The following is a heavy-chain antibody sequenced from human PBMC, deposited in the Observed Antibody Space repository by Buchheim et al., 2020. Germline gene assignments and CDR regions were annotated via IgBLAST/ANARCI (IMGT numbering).Heavy chain of an antibody. CDR1: GGSITSYY. V-gene: IGHV4-59*01. Sequence: QVQLQESGPGLVKPSETLSLTCTVSGGSITSYYWSWIRQPPGKGLEWIGYIYYSGSTNYNPSLKSRVTISVDTSKNQLTPKLNSVTAADTAVYYCASHREAYSNGPYDYWGQGTL. CDR3: ASHREAYSNGPYDY. CDR2: IYYSGST. D-gene: IGHD4-11*01. J-gene: IGHJ4*02.